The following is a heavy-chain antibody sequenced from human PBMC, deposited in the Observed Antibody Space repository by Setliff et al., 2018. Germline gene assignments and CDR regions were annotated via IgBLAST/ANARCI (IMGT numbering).Heavy chain of an antibody. CDR3: ARDQSSSGCFQH. CDR1: GYTFTSYG. D-gene: IGHD2-2*01. CDR2: ISAYTGNT. V-gene: IGHV1-18*01. J-gene: IGHJ1*01. Sequence: ASVKVSCKASGYTFTSYGISWVRQAPGQGLEWMGWISAYTGNTNYAQKLQGRVTMTTDTSTRTAYMELRSLRSDDTAAYYCARDQSSSGCFQHWGQGTLVTVSS.